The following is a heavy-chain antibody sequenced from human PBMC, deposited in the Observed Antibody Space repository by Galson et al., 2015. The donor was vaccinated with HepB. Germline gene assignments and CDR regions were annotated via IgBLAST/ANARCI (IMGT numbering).Heavy chain of an antibody. J-gene: IGHJ4*02. Sequence: SVKVSCKASGYKFTSYYMHWVRQAPGQGLEWMGIINPSGGSTDYAQKFQGRLTMTRDTSTSTVFMELSSLRSEDTAVYHCARGVLLWDGPDYWGQETLVTVSS. V-gene: IGHV1-46*01. CDR2: INPSGGST. CDR3: ARGVLLWDGPDY. CDR1: GYKFTSYY. D-gene: IGHD3-10*01.